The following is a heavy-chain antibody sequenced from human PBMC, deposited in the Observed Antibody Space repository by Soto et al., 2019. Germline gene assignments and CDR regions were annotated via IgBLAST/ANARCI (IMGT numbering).Heavy chain of an antibody. D-gene: IGHD2-15*01. V-gene: IGHV1-69*02. J-gene: IGHJ4*02. CDR2: IIPILGIA. Sequence: QVQLVQSGAEVKKPGSSVKVSCKASGGTFSSYTISWVRQAPGQGLEWMGRIIPILGIANYAQKFQGRVTITAEKSTSTAYMELSSLRSEDTAVYYCARVDCSGGSCYLGYWGQGTLVTVSS. CDR3: ARVDCSGGSCYLGY. CDR1: GGTFSSYT.